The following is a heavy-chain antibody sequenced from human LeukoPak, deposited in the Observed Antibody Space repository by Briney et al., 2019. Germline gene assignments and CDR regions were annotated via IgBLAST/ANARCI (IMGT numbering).Heavy chain of an antibody. CDR2: INHSGST. J-gene: IGHJ5*02. Sequence: SETLSLTCAVYSGSFSNYYWSWIRQPPGKGLEWIGEINHSGSTNYNPSLKSRVTISVDTSKNQFSLKLSSVTAADTAVYYCARLRGATVAHNWFDPWGQGTLVTVSS. CDR1: SGSFSNYY. CDR3: ARLRGATVAHNWFDP. D-gene: IGHD6-19*01. V-gene: IGHV4-34*01.